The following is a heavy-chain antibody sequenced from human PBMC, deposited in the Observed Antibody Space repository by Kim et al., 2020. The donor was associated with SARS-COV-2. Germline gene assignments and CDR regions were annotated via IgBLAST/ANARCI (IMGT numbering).Heavy chain of an antibody. V-gene: IGHV4-34*01. J-gene: IGHJ6*02. CDR1: GGSFSGYY. Sequence: SETLSLTCAVYGGSFSGYYWSWIRQPPGKGLEWIGEINHSGSTNYNPSLKSRVTISVDTSKNQFSLKLSSVTAADTAVYYCASAYCSSTSCRGWAYYYGMDVWGQGTTVTVSS. CDR3: ASAYCSSTSCRGWAYYYGMDV. CDR2: INHSGST. D-gene: IGHD2-2*01.